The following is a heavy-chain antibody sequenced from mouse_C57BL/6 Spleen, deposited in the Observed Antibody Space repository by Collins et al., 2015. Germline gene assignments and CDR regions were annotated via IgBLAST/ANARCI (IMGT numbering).Heavy chain of an antibody. J-gene: IGHJ4*01. CDR1: GYSITSGYY. Sequence: DVQLQESGPGLVKPSQSLSLTCSVTGYSITSGYYWNWIRQFPGNKLEWMGYISYDGSNNYNPSLKNRISITRDTSKNQFFLKLNSVTTEDTATYYCARGGVLLRSPYAMDYWGQGTSVTVSS. V-gene: IGHV3-6*01. D-gene: IGHD1-1*01. CDR2: ISYDGSN. CDR3: ARGGVLLRSPYAMDY.